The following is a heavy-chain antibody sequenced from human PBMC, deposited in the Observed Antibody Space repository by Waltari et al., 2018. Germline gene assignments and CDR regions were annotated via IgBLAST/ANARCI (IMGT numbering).Heavy chain of an antibody. J-gene: IGHJ5*02. CDR2: IYYSGST. D-gene: IGHD3-16*01. V-gene: IGHV4-39*02. CDR1: GSSISSSSYY. Sequence: QLQLQESGPGLVKPSETLSLTCTVSGSSISSSSYYWAWIRQPPGKGLEWIGSIYYSGSTYYNPSLKSRVTISVDTSKNHFSLKLSSVTAADTAIYYCARDNYDYIWGTRNWFDPWGQGTLVTVSS. CDR3: ARDNYDYIWGTRNWFDP.